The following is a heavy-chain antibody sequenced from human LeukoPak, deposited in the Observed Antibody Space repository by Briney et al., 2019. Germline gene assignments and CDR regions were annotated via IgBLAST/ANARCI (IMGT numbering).Heavy chain of an antibody. CDR3: ARAQRMTTVTSSFDY. Sequence: PGGSLRLSCAASGFTFGDYSMTWIRQAPGKGLEWVSYISSSGFTIYYADPVKGRFTISRDNAKNSLYLQMNSLRAEDTALYYCARAQRMTTVTSSFDYWGQGTLAPVSS. J-gene: IGHJ4*02. CDR1: GFTFGDYS. D-gene: IGHD4-17*01. CDR2: ISSSGFTI. V-gene: IGHV3-11*01.